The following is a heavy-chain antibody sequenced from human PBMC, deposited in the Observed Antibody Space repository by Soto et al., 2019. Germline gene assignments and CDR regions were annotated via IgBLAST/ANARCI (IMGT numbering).Heavy chain of an antibody. CDR2: INSDGSTT. CDR1: GFTFSTYW. CDR3: ARDAYYDMGV. J-gene: IGHJ6*02. Sequence: EVQLVESGXXXXXXXGSLRLSCAASGFTFSTYWMHWVRQAPGKGLVWVSRINSDGSTTNYADSVKGRFTISRDNAKNTLYLQMNSLRAEDTAVYYCARDAYYDMGVWGQGTTVTVSS. V-gene: IGHV3-74*01.